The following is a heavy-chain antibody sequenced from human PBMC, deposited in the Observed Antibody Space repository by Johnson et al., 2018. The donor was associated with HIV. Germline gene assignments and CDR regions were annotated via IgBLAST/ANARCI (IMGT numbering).Heavy chain of an antibody. CDR3: ARACRDGYTCDAFDI. J-gene: IGHJ3*02. CDR2: IFSGGST. V-gene: IGHV3-66*01. D-gene: IGHD5-24*01. CDR1: GFTFSDYY. Sequence: VQLVESGGGLVQPGGSLRLSCAASGFTFSDYYMSWIRQAPGKGLEWVSVIFSGGSTYYADSVKGRFTISRDNSKNTLYLQMNSLRAEDTAVYYCARACRDGYTCDAFDIWGQGTMVTVSS.